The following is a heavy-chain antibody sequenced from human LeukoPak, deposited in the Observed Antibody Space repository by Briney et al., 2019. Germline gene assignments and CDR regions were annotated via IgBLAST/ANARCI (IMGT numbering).Heavy chain of an antibody. V-gene: IGHV1-2*02. Sequence: ASVKVSCKASGYTFIGCYLHWVRQAPGQGLEWMGWINPNSGGTNYAQKFQGRVTMTRDTSISTAYMELSRLRSDDTAVYYCARDSPSYYMDVWGKGTTVTVSS. CDR3: ARDSPSYYMDV. CDR1: GYTFIGCY. J-gene: IGHJ6*03. CDR2: INPNSGGT.